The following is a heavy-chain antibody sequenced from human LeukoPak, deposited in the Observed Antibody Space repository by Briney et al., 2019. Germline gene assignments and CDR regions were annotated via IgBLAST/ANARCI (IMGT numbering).Heavy chain of an antibody. Sequence: GGSLRLSCAASGFTFISYAMSWVRQAPGKGLECVSAISGSGGSTYYAGSVKGPFTISRDNYKNTLYLKMNSLRAEDTAVYYCAKDRERYDSSGYYLIDYWGQGTLVTVSS. CDR3: AKDRERYDSSGYYLIDY. D-gene: IGHD3-22*01. V-gene: IGHV3-23*01. CDR1: GFTFISYA. J-gene: IGHJ4*02. CDR2: ISGSGGST.